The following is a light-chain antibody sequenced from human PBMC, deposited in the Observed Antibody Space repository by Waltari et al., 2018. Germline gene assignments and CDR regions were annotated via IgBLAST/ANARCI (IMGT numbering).Light chain of an antibody. CDR2: DVM. CDR3: SSYTSSLTLV. Sequence: QSALTHPASVSGSPGQSITTSCTETSNDVGGYTYVPLYHQHPGKAPKLMIYDVMNRPSGVSNRFSGSKSGNTASLTISGLQAEDEADYYCSSYTSSLTLVFGGGTKLTVL. J-gene: IGLJ3*02. V-gene: IGLV2-14*03. CDR1: SNDVGGYTY.